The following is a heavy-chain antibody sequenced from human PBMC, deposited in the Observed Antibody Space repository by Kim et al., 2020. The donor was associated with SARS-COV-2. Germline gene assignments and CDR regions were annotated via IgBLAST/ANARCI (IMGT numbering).Heavy chain of an antibody. CDR2: SNANNGGS. D-gene: IGHD1-7*01. CDR1: GYTFIAHH. J-gene: IGHJ5*02. Sequence: ASVKVSCKASGYTFIAHHIHWVRQAPGQGLEYMGRSNANNGGSSYTQKFQGRVSMTRDTSMTTAYMELRNLTSDDTAMYYCARDSTGDTNYFDPWGQGTLVTVSS. V-gene: IGHV1-2*06. CDR3: ARDSTGDTNYFDP.